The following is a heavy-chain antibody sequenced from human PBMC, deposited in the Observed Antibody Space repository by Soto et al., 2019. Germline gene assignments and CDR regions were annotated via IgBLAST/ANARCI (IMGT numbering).Heavy chain of an antibody. CDR2: TYYRSKWYN. CDR1: VDSASSNSAA. Sequence: SQTLSLTCVISVDSASSNSAAWNWIRQSPSRGLEWLGRTYYRSKWYNDYAVSVKSRITINPDTSKNQFSLQLNSVTPEDTAVYYCARGPVADDAFDIWGQGTMVTVSS. J-gene: IGHJ3*02. CDR3: ARGPVADDAFDI. D-gene: IGHD6-19*01. V-gene: IGHV6-1*01.